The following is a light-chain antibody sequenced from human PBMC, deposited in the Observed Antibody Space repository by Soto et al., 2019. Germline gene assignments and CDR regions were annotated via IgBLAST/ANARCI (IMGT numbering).Light chain of an antibody. CDR3: QQYGGVPYT. CDR1: ESISRDY. J-gene: IGKJ2*01. Sequence: EIVLTQSPVTLSLSPGQRATLSCRASESISRDYLAWYQQRLGQAPRLLIYGASSGATGIPDRFSGSGSVTDFTLTISRLEPEDFAIYYCQQYGGVPYTFGQGTKLEIK. V-gene: IGKV3-20*01. CDR2: GAS.